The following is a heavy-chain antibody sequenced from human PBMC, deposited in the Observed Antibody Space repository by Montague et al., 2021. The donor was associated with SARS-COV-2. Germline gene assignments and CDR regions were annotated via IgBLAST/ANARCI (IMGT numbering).Heavy chain of an antibody. CDR2: IHWDDDE. Sequence: VKPTQTLTLTCTFSGFSLSTRGVGVGWIRQPPGKALEWLALIHWDDDERYSPSLESRLTISKDNSKNQVVLTMTKMAPVDTATYYCAHTKAPAGDRWFDPWGQGTPVTVSS. J-gene: IGHJ5*02. CDR3: AHTKAPAGDRWFDP. CDR1: GFSLSTRGVG. D-gene: IGHD6-13*01. V-gene: IGHV2-5*02.